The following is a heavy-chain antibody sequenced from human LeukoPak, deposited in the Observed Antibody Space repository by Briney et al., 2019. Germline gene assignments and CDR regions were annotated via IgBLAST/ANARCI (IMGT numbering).Heavy chain of an antibody. J-gene: IGHJ4*02. D-gene: IGHD3-22*01. V-gene: IGHV4-59*01. Sequence: PSETLSLTCTVSGGSISSYYWSWIRQPPGKGLEWIGYIYYSGSTNYNPSLKSRVTISVDTSKNQFSLKLSSVTAADTAVYYCARCAATMTIDYWGQGTLVTVSS. CDR2: IYYSGST. CDR3: ARCAATMTIDY. CDR1: GGSISSYY.